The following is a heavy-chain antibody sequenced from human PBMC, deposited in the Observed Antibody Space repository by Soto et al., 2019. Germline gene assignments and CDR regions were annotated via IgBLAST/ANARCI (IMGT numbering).Heavy chain of an antibody. CDR2: IYYSGST. V-gene: IGHV4-31*03. CDR1: GGSISSGGYY. Sequence: QVQLQESGPGLVKPSQTLSLTCTVSGGSISSGGYYWSWIRQHPGKGLEWIGYIYYSGSTYYNPSLKSRVXXSXDXXKNQFSLKLSSVTAADTAVYYCARGLWFGELYPGYWGQGTLVTVSS. J-gene: IGHJ4*02. D-gene: IGHD3-10*01. CDR3: ARGLWFGELYPGY.